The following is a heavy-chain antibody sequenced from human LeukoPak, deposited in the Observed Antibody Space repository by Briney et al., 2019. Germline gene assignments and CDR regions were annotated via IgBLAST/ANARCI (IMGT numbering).Heavy chain of an antibody. J-gene: IGHJ6*02. V-gene: IGHV4-39*07. CDR2: IYYSGST. CDR3: ARFQSSSSWDYYYGLDV. D-gene: IGHD2-2*01. CDR1: GGSISSSSYY. Sequence: PSETLSLTCTVSGGSISSSSYYWGWIRQPPGKGLEWIGSIYYSGSTYYNPSLKSRVTISVDTSKNQVFLKLSSVTAADTAVYYCARFQSSSSWDYYYGLDVWGQGTTVTVSS.